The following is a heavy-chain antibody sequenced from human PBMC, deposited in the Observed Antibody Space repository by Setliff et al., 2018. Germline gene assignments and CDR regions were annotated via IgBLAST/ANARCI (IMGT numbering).Heavy chain of an antibody. J-gene: IGHJ5*02. CDR1: GYTFTSYA. Sequence: ASVKVSCKASGYTFTSYAMHWVRQAPGQRLEWMGWINAGNGNAKYSQKFQGRATITRDTSASTAYMELSSLRSEDTAVYYCARDSRARITIFGVVTNWFDPWGQGTLVTVSS. V-gene: IGHV1-3*01. CDR3: ARDSRARITIFGVVTNWFDP. D-gene: IGHD3-3*01. CDR2: INAGNGNA.